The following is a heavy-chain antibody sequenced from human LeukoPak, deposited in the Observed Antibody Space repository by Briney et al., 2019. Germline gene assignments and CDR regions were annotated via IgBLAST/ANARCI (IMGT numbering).Heavy chain of an antibody. CDR2: INPSGGST. CDR1: GYTFTSYY. D-gene: IGHD1-7*01. CDR3: ARGPVTLRDNWNFPFDY. Sequence: ASVKVSCKASGYTFTSYYMHWVRQAPGQGLEWMGIINPSGGSTSYAQKFQGRVTMTRDTSTSTVYMELSSLRSEDTAVYYCARGPVTLRDNWNFPFDYWGQGTLVTVSS. J-gene: IGHJ4*02. V-gene: IGHV1-46*01.